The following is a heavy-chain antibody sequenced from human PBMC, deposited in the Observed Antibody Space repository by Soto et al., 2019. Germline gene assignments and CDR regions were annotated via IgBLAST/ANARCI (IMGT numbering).Heavy chain of an antibody. CDR1: GGPFSGYY. D-gene: IGHD3-9*01. J-gene: IGHJ2*01. Sequence: QVQLQQWGAGPLRPLETLSLTCGVCGGPFSGYYWAWVRQSPGKGLEWIGEINDRGSINYNPALKRRIRLSVDASKNPSSRNLRSVTAADTAVYYCARESHDILTGPPWVWYFDHWGRGTLVTVSS. CDR2: INDRGSI. V-gene: IGHV4-34*01. CDR3: ARESHDILTGPPWVWYFDH.